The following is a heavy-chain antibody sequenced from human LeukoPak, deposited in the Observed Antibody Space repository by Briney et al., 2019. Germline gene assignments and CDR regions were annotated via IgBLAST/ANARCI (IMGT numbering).Heavy chain of an antibody. J-gene: IGHJ3*02. D-gene: IGHD3-16*02. Sequence: GGSLRLSCAASGFTFSSYSMNWVRQAPGKGLEWVSAISSSSSYIYYADSVKGRFTISRDHAKNSLYLQMNSLRAEDTAVYYCYSGGGAILRDAFDIWGQGTMVTVSS. CDR2: ISSSSSYI. CDR1: GFTFSSYS. V-gene: IGHV3-21*01. CDR3: YSGGGAILRDAFDI.